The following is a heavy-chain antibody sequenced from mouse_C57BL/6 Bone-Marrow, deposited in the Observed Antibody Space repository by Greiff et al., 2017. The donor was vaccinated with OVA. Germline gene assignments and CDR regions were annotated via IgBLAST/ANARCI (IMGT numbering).Heavy chain of an antibody. Sequence: VKLVESGPGLVQPSQSLSITCTVSGFSLTSYGVHWVRQSPGKGLEWLGVIWSGGSTDYNAAFISRLSISKDNSKSQVFFKMNSLQADDTAIYYCATSYYDYDGAMDYWGQGTSVTVSS. CDR1: GFSLTSYG. J-gene: IGHJ4*01. CDR2: IWSGGST. V-gene: IGHV2-2*01. D-gene: IGHD2-4*01. CDR3: ATSYYDYDGAMDY.